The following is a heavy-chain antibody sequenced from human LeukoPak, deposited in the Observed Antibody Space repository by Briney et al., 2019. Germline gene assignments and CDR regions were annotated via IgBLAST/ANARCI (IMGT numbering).Heavy chain of an antibody. CDR2: VYWNDDN. D-gene: IGHD6-19*01. V-gene: IGHV2-5*01. J-gene: IGHJ4*02. Sequence: SGPTLVNPTQTLTLTCTFSGFSLSDTAVGVHWIRRPPGKALEWLALVYWNDDNKYSPSLRSRLTVTKDSSKNQVVLTMTSMDPVDTATYYCTHSSGWTTDFWGQGILVTVSS. CDR1: GFSLSDTAVG. CDR3: THSSGWTTDF.